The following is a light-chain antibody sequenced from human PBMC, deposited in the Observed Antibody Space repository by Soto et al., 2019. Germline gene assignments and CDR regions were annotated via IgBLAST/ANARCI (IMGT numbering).Light chain of an antibody. J-gene: IGKJ4*01. Sequence: EIVLTQSPATLSLSPGERATLSCRASRSVTTFLAWYQQKPGQAPRLLIYDASKRATGVPTRFSGSGSGTEFTLTISSLEPEDFAVYYCQQRTNWPLTFGGGTKVERK. V-gene: IGKV3-11*01. CDR1: RSVTTF. CDR2: DAS. CDR3: QQRTNWPLT.